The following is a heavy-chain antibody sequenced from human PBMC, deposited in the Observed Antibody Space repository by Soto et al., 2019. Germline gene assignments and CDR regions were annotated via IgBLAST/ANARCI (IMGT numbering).Heavy chain of an antibody. CDR2: ISARGGSS. CDR1: GFSFNSYA. V-gene: IGHV3-23*01. D-gene: IGHD5-12*01. J-gene: IGHJ5*02. CDR3: ATGSIEYSASVDR. Sequence: EVQLLESGGGLVQPGGSLRLACAASGFSFNSYAMFWVRQAPGKGLEWVSVISARGGSSYFADSVKGRFTISRDNSKNVLSLEMNNLRAEHTATYFCATGSIEYSASVDRWGQGTLVLVAS.